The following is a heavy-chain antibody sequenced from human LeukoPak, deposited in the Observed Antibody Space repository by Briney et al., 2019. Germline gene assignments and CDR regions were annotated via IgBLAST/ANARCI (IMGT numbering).Heavy chain of an antibody. CDR3: ATRVCGGDCYAELYYFDY. Sequence: ASVKVSCTASGYTFTNYAISWVRQAPGQGLEWMGWISAYNGNTKYTQKFQGRVTMTEDTSTDTAYMELSSLRSEDTAVYYCATRVCGGDCYAELYYFDYWGQGTLVTVSS. V-gene: IGHV1-18*01. D-gene: IGHD2-21*02. CDR2: ISAYNGNT. CDR1: GYTFTNYA. J-gene: IGHJ4*02.